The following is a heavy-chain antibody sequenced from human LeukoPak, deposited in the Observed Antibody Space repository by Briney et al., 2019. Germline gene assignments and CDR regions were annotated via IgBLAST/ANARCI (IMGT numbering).Heavy chain of an antibody. CDR3: ARVPAGYCDFWSPYYFDY. J-gene: IGHJ4*02. Sequence: GESLKISCKGSGYSFTSYWIGWVRQMPGKGLERMGIIYPGDSDTRYSPSFQGQVTISADKSISTAYLQWSSLKASDTAMYYCARVPAGYCDFWSPYYFDYWGQGTLVTVSS. D-gene: IGHD3-3*01. CDR2: IYPGDSDT. CDR1: GYSFTSYW. V-gene: IGHV5-51*01.